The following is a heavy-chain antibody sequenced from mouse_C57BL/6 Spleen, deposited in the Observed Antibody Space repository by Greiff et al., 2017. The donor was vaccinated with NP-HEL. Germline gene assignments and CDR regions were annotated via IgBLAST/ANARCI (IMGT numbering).Heavy chain of an antibody. D-gene: IGHD1-1*01. J-gene: IGHJ2*01. CDR1: GYTFTSYT. CDR3: ARDYGSSYFDY. Sequence: QVQLKESGAELARPGASVKMSCKASGYTFTSYTMHWVKQRPGQGLEWIGYINPSSGYTKYNQKFKDKATLTADKSSSTAYMQLSSLTSEDSAVYYCARDYGSSYFDYWGQGTTLTVSS. CDR2: INPSSGYT. V-gene: IGHV1-4*01.